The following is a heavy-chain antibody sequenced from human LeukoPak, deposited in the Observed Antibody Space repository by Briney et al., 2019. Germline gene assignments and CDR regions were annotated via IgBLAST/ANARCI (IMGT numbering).Heavy chain of an antibody. D-gene: IGHD2-15*01. J-gene: IGHJ5*02. CDR2: IIPIFGTA. V-gene: IGHV1-69*13. CDR1: GGTFSSYA. CDR3: ARDVSVVVAASNP. Sequence: SVKVSRKASGGTFSSYAISWVRQAPGQGLEWMGGIIPIFGTANYAQKFQGRVTITADESTSTAYMELSSLRSEDTAVYYCARDVSVVVAASNPWGQGTLVTVSS.